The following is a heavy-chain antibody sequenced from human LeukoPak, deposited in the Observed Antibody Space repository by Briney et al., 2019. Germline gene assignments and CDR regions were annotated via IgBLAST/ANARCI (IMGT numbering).Heavy chain of an antibody. CDR1: GFTFSAYS. CDR2: IRNSR. CDR3: AKNQGQWLVPVDY. V-gene: IGHV3-48*01. D-gene: IGHD6-19*01. Sequence: GGSLRLSCAASGFTFSAYSMNWVRQAPGKGLEWVSYIRNSRYYADSVKGRFAISRDNAKNSLYLQMNNLRAEDTALYYCAKNQGQWLVPVDYWGQGTLVTVSS. J-gene: IGHJ4*02.